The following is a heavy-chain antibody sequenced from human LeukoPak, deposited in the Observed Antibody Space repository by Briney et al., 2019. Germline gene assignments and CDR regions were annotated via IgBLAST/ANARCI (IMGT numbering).Heavy chain of an antibody. CDR2: IYSGGST. CDR3: ARGGAAAGKFYFDY. Sequence: GGSLRLSCAASGFTVSSNYVSWVRQAPGKGLEWVSVIYSGGSTYYADSVKGRFTISRDNSKNTLYLQMNSLRAEDTAVYYCARGGAAAGKFYFDYWGQGTLVTVSS. D-gene: IGHD6-13*01. CDR1: GFTVSSNY. V-gene: IGHV3-66*02. J-gene: IGHJ4*02.